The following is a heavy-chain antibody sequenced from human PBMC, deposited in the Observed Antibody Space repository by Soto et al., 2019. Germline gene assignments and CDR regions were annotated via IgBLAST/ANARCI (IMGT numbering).Heavy chain of an antibody. Sequence: GGSLRLSCAASGFTFSNYGIHWVRQAPGKGLEWVEVIWYDGRNKYYADSVKGRFTISRDTSQNTLYLQMNSLRAEDTAVYYCARDHGWELPPPNAFDIWGQGTMVTVSS. J-gene: IGHJ3*02. CDR1: GFTFSNYG. CDR3: ARDHGWELPPPNAFDI. V-gene: IGHV3-33*01. D-gene: IGHD1-26*01. CDR2: IWYDGRNK.